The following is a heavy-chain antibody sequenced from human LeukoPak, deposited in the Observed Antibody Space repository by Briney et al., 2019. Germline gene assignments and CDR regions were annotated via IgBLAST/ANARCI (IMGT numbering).Heavy chain of an antibody. Sequence: SVKVSCKHSVGSFSSYANSWVRQAPPQGLEWMGRIVPILGIANYAQNVQGRVRITADKSTSTAYMELSSLRAEYTAVYYCGRWNGSLAYCGGDCSDDAFDMWGQGTMVTVSS. CDR3: GRWNGSLAYCGGDCSDDAFDM. CDR2: IVPILGIA. J-gene: IGHJ3*02. V-gene: IGHV1-69*04. CDR1: VGSFSSYA. D-gene: IGHD2-21*02.